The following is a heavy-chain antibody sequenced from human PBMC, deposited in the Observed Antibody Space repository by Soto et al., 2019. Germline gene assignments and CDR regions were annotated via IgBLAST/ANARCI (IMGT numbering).Heavy chain of an antibody. J-gene: IGHJ6*02. CDR1: GFTFSTYA. V-gene: IGHV3-30-3*01. CDR2: ISYDGSNN. Sequence: GGSLSLSCAASGFTFSTYAMHWVRQAPGKGLEWVAIISYDGSNNYYADSVKGRFTISRDNSKNTLYLQMNSLRPEDTAVYYCATYGSGSAYYYGLDVWGQGTTVTVSS. CDR3: ATYGSGSAYYYGLDV. D-gene: IGHD3-10*01.